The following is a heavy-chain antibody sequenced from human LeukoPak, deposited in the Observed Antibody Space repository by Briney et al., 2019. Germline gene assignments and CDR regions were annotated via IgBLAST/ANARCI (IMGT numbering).Heavy chain of an antibody. J-gene: IGHJ6*03. D-gene: IGHD5-18*01. Sequence: GASVKVSCKASGYTFTGYYMHWVRQAPGQGLEWMGRINPNSGGTNYAQKVQGRVTMTRDTSISTAYMELSRLRSDDTAVYYCARGGYSYGANYYYYYYMDVWGKGTTVTVSS. CDR1: GYTFTGYY. CDR3: ARGGYSYGANYYYYYYMDV. V-gene: IGHV1-2*06. CDR2: INPNSGGT.